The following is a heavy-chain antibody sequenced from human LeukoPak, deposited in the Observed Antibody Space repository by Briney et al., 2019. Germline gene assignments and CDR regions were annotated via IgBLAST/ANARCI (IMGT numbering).Heavy chain of an antibody. D-gene: IGHD1-7*01. Sequence: SVKVSCKASGGTFSSYAISWVRQAPGQGLEWMGRIIPIFGTANYAQKFQGRVTITTDEFTSTAYMEVSSLRSEDTAVYYCARGTSGTTSLFYWGQGTLVTVSS. J-gene: IGHJ4*02. CDR3: ARGTSGTTSLFY. CDR2: IIPIFGTA. CDR1: GGTFSSYA. V-gene: IGHV1-69*05.